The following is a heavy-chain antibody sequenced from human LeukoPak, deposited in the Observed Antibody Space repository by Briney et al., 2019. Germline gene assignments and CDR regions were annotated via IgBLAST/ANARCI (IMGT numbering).Heavy chain of an antibody. D-gene: IGHD3-22*01. CDR3: AKGRGTTMIVVVITVFDY. Sequence: GGSLGLSCAAPGFTFSSYAMSWVRQAPGKGLEWVSAISGSGGSTYYADSVKGRFTISRDNSKNTLYLQMNSLRAEDTAVYYCAKGRGTTMIVVVITVFDYWGQGTLVTVSS. CDR2: ISGSGGST. J-gene: IGHJ4*02. CDR1: GFTFSSYA. V-gene: IGHV3-23*01.